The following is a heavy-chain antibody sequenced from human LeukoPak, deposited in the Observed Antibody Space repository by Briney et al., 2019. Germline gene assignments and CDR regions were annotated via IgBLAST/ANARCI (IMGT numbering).Heavy chain of an antibody. J-gene: IGHJ6*02. V-gene: IGHV3-30*04. CDR3: ARGGDSWSGYSYGMDV. CDR2: ISYDGRNE. CDR1: GFTFSSYA. Sequence: GGSLRLSCAASGFTFSSYAMHWVRQAPGKGLEWVAVISYDGRNEYYADSVKGRFTISRDISKNTVYLQMNSLRPEDTAVYYCARGGDSWSGYSYGMDVWGQGTTVTVSS. D-gene: IGHD3-3*01.